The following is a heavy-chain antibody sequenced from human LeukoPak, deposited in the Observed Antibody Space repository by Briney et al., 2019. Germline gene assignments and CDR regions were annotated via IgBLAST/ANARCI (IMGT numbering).Heavy chain of an antibody. CDR2: IYSSGSA. CDR1: GGSIRSYF. V-gene: IGHV4-59*01. J-gene: IGHJ4*02. CDR3: ARISQGDGYNFPDY. Sequence: SETLSLTCTVSGGSIRSYFWSWIRQPPGKGLEWVGYIYSSGSANYNPSLKSRVTISLDTSKNQISLKLSSVTAADTATYYCARISQGDGYNFPDYWGQGTLVTVSS. D-gene: IGHD5-24*01.